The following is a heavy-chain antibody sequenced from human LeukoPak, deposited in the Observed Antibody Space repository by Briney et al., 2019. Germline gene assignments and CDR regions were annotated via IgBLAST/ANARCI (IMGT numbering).Heavy chain of an antibody. D-gene: IGHD3-22*01. CDR3: ARDPAYYDSSGYSLGFDY. V-gene: IGHV4-39*07. J-gene: IGHJ4*02. CDR1: GGSISSSSYY. Sequence: PSETLSLTCTVSGGSISSSSYYWGWIRQPPGKGLEWIGSIYYSGSTYYNPSLKSRVTISVDTSKNQFSLKLSSVTAADTAVYYCARDPAYYDSSGYSLGFDYWGQGTLVTVSS. CDR2: IYYSGST.